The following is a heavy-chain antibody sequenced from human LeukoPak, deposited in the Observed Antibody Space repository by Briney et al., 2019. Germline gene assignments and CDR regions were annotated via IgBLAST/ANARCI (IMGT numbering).Heavy chain of an antibody. CDR3: ARRVRGYGSGSHWFDP. V-gene: IGHV4-34*01. J-gene: IGHJ5*02. Sequence: PSETLSLTCAVYGGSFSGYYWSWIRQPPGKGLEWIGEINHSGSTNYNPSLKSRVTISVDTSKNQFSLKLSSVTAADTAVYYCARRVRGYGSGSHWFDPWGQGTLVTVSS. D-gene: IGHD3-10*01. CDR1: GGSFSGYY. CDR2: INHSGST.